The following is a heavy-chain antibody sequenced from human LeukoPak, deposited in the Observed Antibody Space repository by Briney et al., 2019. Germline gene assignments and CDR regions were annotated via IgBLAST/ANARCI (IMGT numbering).Heavy chain of an antibody. Sequence: SETLSLTCAVSGYSTSSGYYWGWIRQPPGKGLEWIGSIYHSGSTYYNPSLKSRVTISVDTSKNQFSLKLSSVTAADTAVYYCARRVAAPVRVYYYYMDVWGKGTTVTVSS. V-gene: IGHV4-38-2*01. CDR1: GYSTSSGYY. CDR2: IYHSGST. J-gene: IGHJ6*03. CDR3: ARRVAAPVRVYYYYMDV. D-gene: IGHD6-6*01.